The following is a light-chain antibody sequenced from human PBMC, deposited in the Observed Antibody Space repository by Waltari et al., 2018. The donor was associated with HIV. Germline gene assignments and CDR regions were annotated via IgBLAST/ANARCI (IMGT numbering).Light chain of an antibody. Sequence: QSVLTQPPSVSGAPGQRVTIPCTGSSSNIGAGYDVHWYQQLPGTAPKLFISGNSSRPSRVPVRFSVSKAGTSASLAITGLQAEDEADYYGHSYDSSLSGSKVFGGGTKLTVL. J-gene: IGLJ2*01. V-gene: IGLV1-40*01. CDR1: SSNIGAGYD. CDR3: HSYDSSLSGSKV. CDR2: GNS.